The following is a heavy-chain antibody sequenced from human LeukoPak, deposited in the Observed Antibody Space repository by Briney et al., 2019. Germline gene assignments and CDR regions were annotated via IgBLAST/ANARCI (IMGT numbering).Heavy chain of an antibody. V-gene: IGHV3-30*02. CDR2: IRYDGNNK. Sequence: GVSLRLSCAASGFTCSSYAMHWVRQAPGNGLEGVAFIRYDGNNKNYADSAKGRFTISRDNSKDTLYLQMNSVRAEDTAVYYCAKGDDYGANTRLPKYNWFDPWGQGTLVTVSS. CDR3: AKGDDYGANTRLPKYNWFDP. J-gene: IGHJ5*02. D-gene: IGHD4-23*01. CDR1: GFTCSSYA.